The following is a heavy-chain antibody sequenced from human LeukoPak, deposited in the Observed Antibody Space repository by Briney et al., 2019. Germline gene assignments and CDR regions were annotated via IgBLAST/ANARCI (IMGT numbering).Heavy chain of an antibody. Sequence: SETLSLTCAVYGGSFSGYYWSWIRQPPGKGLEWIGEINHSGSTNYNPSLKSRVTISVDTSKNQFSLKLSSVTAADTAAYYCARGQWFGKSPPFDYWGQGTLVTVSS. J-gene: IGHJ4*02. D-gene: IGHD3-10*01. CDR3: ARGQWFGKSPPFDY. CDR2: INHSGST. CDR1: GGSFSGYY. V-gene: IGHV4-34*01.